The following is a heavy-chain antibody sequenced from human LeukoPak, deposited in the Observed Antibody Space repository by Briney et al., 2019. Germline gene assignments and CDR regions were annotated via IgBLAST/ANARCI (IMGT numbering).Heavy chain of an antibody. CDR3: ARRPRNSGSYDGPSGLDY. V-gene: IGHV4-34*01. CDR1: GESFSGYY. D-gene: IGHD1-26*01. Sequence: SETLSLTCAVYGESFSGYYWTWIRQPPGKGLEWIGEIDDSGSTNYNSSLKSRVTISADTSKNQFSLKLTSVTAADTATYYCARRPRNSGSYDGPSGLDYWGQGTLVTVS. CDR2: IDDSGST. J-gene: IGHJ4*02.